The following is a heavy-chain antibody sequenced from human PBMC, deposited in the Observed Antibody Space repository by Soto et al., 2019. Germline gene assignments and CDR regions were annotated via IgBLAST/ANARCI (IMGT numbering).Heavy chain of an antibody. V-gene: IGHV3-23*01. Sequence: GGSLRLSCAASGFPFPSYAIIWIRQVPGRGLEWVSGLYGSGRGIHYADSVKGRFTISRDNSAYTVYLQMNNLRVEDTATYYCAKDAVSGDGVWLAHDWGQGTVVTVYS. CDR3: AKDAVSGDGVWLAHD. CDR1: GFPFPSYA. D-gene: IGHD4-17*01. CDR2: LYGSGRGI. J-gene: IGHJ4*02.